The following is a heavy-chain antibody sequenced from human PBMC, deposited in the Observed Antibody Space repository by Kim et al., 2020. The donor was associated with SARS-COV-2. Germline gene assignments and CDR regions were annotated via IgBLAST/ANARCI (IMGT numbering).Heavy chain of an antibody. J-gene: IGHJ4*02. D-gene: IGHD4-17*01. V-gene: IGHV3-30*01. Sequence: DGSIKYYADSVKGRFTISRDNSKNTLYLQMNSLGAEDTAVYYCARAHDYDYWGQGTLVTVSS. CDR2: DGSIK. CDR3: ARAHDYDY.